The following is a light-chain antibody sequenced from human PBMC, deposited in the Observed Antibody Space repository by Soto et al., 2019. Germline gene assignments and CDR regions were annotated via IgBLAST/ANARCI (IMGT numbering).Light chain of an antibody. J-gene: IGKJ2*01. CDR3: QHYGSSPPYT. Sequence: IVLTQSPDTLSLSPGERATLYCRASRRVSSSYLAWYQHKAGQAPRLLISGASNRATDIPDRFSGSESGTDFTLTISRLEPEDFAVYYCQHYGSSPPYTFGQGTKLEIK. V-gene: IGKV3-20*01. CDR2: GAS. CDR1: RRVSSSY.